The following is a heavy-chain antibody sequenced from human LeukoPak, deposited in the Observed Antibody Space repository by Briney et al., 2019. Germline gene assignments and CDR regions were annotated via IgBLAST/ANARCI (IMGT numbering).Heavy chain of an antibody. J-gene: IGHJ4*02. CDR3: AKNVVVKRYFDY. CDR2: ISGSGRTT. CDR1: GLTDSNHP. V-gene: IGHV3-23*01. Sequence: GGSLRLSGAAYGLTDSNHPMIWVRQAPGMGRQGVSVISGSGRTTEYADHVKGRFTISRDNSKNTLYLQMNSLRVEDTAIYCCAKNVVVKRYFDYWGQETLITVSS. D-gene: IGHD2-15*01.